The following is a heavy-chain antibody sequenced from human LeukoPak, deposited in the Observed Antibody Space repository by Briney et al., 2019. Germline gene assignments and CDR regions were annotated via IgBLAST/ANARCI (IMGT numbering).Heavy chain of an antibody. Sequence: GGFLRLSCAASGFTFSSYAMSWVRQAPGKGLEWVSAISGSGGSTYYADSVKGRFTISRDNSKNTLYLQMNSLRAEDTAVYYCADFWSGYRDYWGQGTLVTVSS. D-gene: IGHD3-3*01. J-gene: IGHJ4*02. V-gene: IGHV3-23*01. CDR2: ISGSGGST. CDR3: ADFWSGYRDY. CDR1: GFTFSSYA.